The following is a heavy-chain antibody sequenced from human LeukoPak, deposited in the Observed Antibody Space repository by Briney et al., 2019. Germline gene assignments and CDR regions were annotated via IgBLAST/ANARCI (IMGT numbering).Heavy chain of an antibody. CDR3: ARGLWFGDLQYLDY. V-gene: IGHV1-2*02. D-gene: IGHD3-10*01. CDR1: GYTFTGYY. J-gene: IGHJ4*02. Sequence: GASVKVSCKASGYTFTGYYMHWVRQAPGQGLEWMGWINPNSGGTNYAQKFQGRVTMTRDTSISTAYMELSRLRSDDTAVYYCARGLWFGDLQYLDYWDQGTLVTVSS. CDR2: INPNSGGT.